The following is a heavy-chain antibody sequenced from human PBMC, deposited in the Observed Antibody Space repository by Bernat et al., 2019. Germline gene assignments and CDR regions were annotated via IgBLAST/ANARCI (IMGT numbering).Heavy chain of an antibody. V-gene: IGHV4-38-2*01. J-gene: IGHJ3*02. Sequence: QVQLQESGPGLVKPSETLSLTCAVSGYSISSGYYWGWIRQPPGKGLEWIGSIHHSGSTYYNPSLKSRVTISIDTSTNQFSLKLSSVTAADTAVHYCAKVVSPYDAFDIWGQGTMVTVSS. D-gene: IGHD2-15*01. CDR1: GYSISSGYY. CDR2: IHHSGST. CDR3: AKVVSPYDAFDI.